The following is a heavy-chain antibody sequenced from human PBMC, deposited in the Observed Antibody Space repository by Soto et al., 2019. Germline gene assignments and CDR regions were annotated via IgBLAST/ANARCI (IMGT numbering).Heavy chain of an antibody. V-gene: IGHV1-8*01. CDR3: VVLLWFEDAFDI. CDR1: GETFTSND. Sequence: ASVKVSCKASGETFTSNDSNWVRQATGQGLEWMGWMNPNSGNTGYAQKFQGRVTMTRNTSISTAYMELSSLRSEDTAVYYCVVLLWFEDAFDIWGQGTMVTVSS. J-gene: IGHJ3*02. CDR2: MNPNSGNT. D-gene: IGHD3-10*01.